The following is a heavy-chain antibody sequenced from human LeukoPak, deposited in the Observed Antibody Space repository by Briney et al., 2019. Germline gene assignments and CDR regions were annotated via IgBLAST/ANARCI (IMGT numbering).Heavy chain of an antibody. CDR1: GYTFTSYG. CDR2: IIPIFGTA. Sequence: ASVKVSCKASGYTFTSYGISWVRQAPGQGLEWMGGIIPIFGTANYAQKFQGRVTITTDESTSTAYVELSSLRSEDTAVYYCARTQRTGTYAFDIWGQGTMVTVSS. V-gene: IGHV1-69*05. CDR3: ARTQRTGTYAFDI. J-gene: IGHJ3*02. D-gene: IGHD3/OR15-3a*01.